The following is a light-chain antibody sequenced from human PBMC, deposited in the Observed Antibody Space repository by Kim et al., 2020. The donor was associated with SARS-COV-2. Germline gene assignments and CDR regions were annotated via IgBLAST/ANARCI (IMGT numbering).Light chain of an antibody. CDR1: STAFDTYTY. Sequence: PGQSVTISCSGTSTAFDTYTYVSWYQQRPGKAPKLIIYEITKRPSGVPDRFSGSKSGDTASLTISGLQAEDEADYYCTSPANDNYVFGTGTKVTVL. CDR3: TSPANDNYV. J-gene: IGLJ1*01. CDR2: EIT. V-gene: IGLV2-8*01.